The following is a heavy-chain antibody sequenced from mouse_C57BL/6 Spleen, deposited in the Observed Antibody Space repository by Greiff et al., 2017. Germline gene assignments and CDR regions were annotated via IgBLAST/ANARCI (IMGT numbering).Heavy chain of an antibody. CDR2: INPSTGGT. V-gene: IGHV1-42*01. CDR3: ARVVATEDWYFDV. J-gene: IGHJ1*03. D-gene: IGHD1-1*01. Sequence: EVQLQQSGPELVKPGASVKISCKASGYSFTGYYMNWVKQSPEKSLEWIGEINPSTGGTTYNQKFKAKATLTVDKSSSTAYMQLKSLTSEDSAVYYCARVVATEDWYFDVWGTGTTVTVSS. CDR1: GYSFTGYY.